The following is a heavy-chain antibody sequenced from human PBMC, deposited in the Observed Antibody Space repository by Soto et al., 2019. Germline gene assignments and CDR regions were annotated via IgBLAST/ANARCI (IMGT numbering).Heavy chain of an antibody. CDR3: ARDQWGGRFTAYYYYYMDV. CDR1: GFTFSSYG. V-gene: IGHV3-33*01. Sequence: HPGGSLRLSCAASGFTFSSYGMHWVRQAPGKGLEWVAVIWYDGSNKYYADSVKGRFTISRDNSKNTLYLQMNSLRAEDTAVYYCARDQWGGRFTAYYYYYMDVWGKGTTVTVSS. D-gene: IGHD3-16*02. CDR2: IWYDGSNK. J-gene: IGHJ6*03.